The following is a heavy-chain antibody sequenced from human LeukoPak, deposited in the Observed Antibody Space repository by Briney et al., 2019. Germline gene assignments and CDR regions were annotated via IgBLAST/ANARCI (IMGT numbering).Heavy chain of an antibody. CDR1: GYTFTSYS. CDR2: ISGYNGNT. D-gene: IGHD6-6*01. J-gene: IGHJ4*02. V-gene: IGHV1-18*01. CDR3: ARRTYSSSSSIFDY. Sequence: ASVKVSCKASGYTFTSYSISWVRQTPGQGLEWMAWISGYNGNTNYAQKLRGRVTMTTDTSTSTASMELRSLRSDDTAVYYCARRTYSSSSSIFDYWGQGTLVTVSS.